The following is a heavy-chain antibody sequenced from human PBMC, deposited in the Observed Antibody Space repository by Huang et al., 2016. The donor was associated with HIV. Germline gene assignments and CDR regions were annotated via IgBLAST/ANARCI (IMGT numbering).Heavy chain of an antibody. V-gene: IGHV3-74*01. CDR3: ARAGGFEI. CDR2: IKIDGRTT. D-gene: IGHD2-15*01. CDR1: GFKFSNYW. Sequence: EEHLVESGGGLVQPGGSLRLSCEASGFKFSNYWMQWVRQAPGKGLMWVSRIKIDGRTTDYAESVKGLFTISRDNAKNTLYLQMSRLTAEDTAIYYCARAGGFEIWGQGTVVTVSS. J-gene: IGHJ3*02.